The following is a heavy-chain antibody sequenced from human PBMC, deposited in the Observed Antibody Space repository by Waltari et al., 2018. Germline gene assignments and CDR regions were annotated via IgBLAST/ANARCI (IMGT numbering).Heavy chain of an antibody. Sequence: EVQLVESGGGLVKPGGSLRLSCAASGFTFSSYSMNWVRQAPGKGLEWVSSISSSSSYRYYADSVKGRFTISRDNAKNSLYLQMNSLRAEDTAVYYCARRGLVGATNNWFDPWGQGTLVTVSS. CDR2: ISSSSSYR. CDR3: ARRGLVGATNNWFDP. V-gene: IGHV3-21*01. D-gene: IGHD1-26*01. CDR1: GFTFSSYS. J-gene: IGHJ5*02.